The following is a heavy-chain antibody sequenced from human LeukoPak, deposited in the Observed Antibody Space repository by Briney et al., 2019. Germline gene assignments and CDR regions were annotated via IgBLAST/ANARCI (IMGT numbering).Heavy chain of an antibody. Sequence: PSETLSLTCTVSGDSHSSGSYYWRWGRQPPGRGLEWIGYIYYSGSANYTPSLKCRVTISVDTSKNQFSLRLGSVTAADTAVYYCARDSSGYYLGYWGQGTLVTVSS. CDR2: IYYSGSA. D-gene: IGHD3-22*01. CDR3: ARDSSGYYLGY. V-gene: IGHV4-61*01. CDR1: GDSHSSGSYY. J-gene: IGHJ4*02.